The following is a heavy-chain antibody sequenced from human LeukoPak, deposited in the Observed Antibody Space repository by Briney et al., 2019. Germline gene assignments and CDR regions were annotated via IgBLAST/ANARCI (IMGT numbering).Heavy chain of an antibody. J-gene: IGHJ5*02. CDR1: GFIFSTSG. CDR3: AKGFMGATPNWGFDP. V-gene: IGHV3-23*01. Sequence: PGGSLRLSCGASGFIFSTSGMNWVRQAPGKGLEWVSGIGSSGAATYYANSVKGRFTVSRDNSKKNLYLQMNSLRAEDTAVYYCAKGFMGATPNWGFDPWGQGTLVTVSS. CDR2: IGSSGAAT. D-gene: IGHD1-26*01.